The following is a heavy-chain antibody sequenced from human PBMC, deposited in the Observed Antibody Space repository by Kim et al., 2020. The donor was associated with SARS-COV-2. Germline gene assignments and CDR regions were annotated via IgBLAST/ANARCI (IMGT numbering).Heavy chain of an antibody. CDR1: GFSFSCCA. Sequence: GGSLRLSCVASGFSFSCCAMTWVRQVPGKGPEWVSSISHDGTSSHYANAVRGRFTISRDDSKNNLYLQLNSLRGEDPALSYCAESVWDYIGMDVWGQGNT. J-gene: IGHJ6*02. D-gene: IGHD1-26*01. CDR3: AESVWDYIGMDV. V-gene: IGHV3-23*01. CDR2: ISHDGTSS.